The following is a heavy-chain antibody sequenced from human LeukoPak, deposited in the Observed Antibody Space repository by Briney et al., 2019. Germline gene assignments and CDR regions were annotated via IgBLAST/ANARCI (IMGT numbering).Heavy chain of an antibody. Sequence: GGSLRLSCTVSGFTVSSNPWSWVRQAPGKGLEWVSFIYSGGDTHYSDSVKGRFTISRDNSKNTLYLQMNSLRAEDTAVYYCARATSGSRDGYNWRFDYWGQGTLVTVSS. V-gene: IGHV3-53*01. D-gene: IGHD5-24*01. J-gene: IGHJ4*02. CDR2: IYSGGDT. CDR3: ARATSGSRDGYNWRFDY. CDR1: GFTVSSNP.